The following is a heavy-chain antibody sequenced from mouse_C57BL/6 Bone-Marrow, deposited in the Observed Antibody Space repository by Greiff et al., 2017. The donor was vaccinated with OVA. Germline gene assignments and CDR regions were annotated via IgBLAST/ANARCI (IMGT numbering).Heavy chain of an antibody. CDR2: INPSNGGT. J-gene: IGHJ1*03. V-gene: IGHV1-53*01. Sequence: VQLQQPGTDLVKPGASVKLSCKASGYTFTSYWMHWVKQRPGQGLEWIGNINPSNGGTNYNEKFKSKATLTVDKSSSTAYMQLSSRTSEDSAVYYCASGGVYYDNYWYFEFGGTGTTVTVSA. CDR3: ASGGVYYDNYWYFEF. CDR1: GYTFTSYW. D-gene: IGHD2-4*01.